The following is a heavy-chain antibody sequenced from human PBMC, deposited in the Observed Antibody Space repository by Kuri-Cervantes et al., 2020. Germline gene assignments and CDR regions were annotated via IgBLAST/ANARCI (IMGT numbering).Heavy chain of an antibody. CDR3: ARDGPNGRYYYYYYGMDV. Sequence: LSLTCAASGFTVSSNYMSWVRQAPGKGLEWVSVIYTGGTIYYVDSVKGRFTISRDNSKNTLYLQMNSLRAEDTAVYYCARDGPNGRYYYYYYGMDVWGQGTTVTVSS. CDR2: IYTGGTI. CDR1: GFTVSSNY. V-gene: IGHV3-66*01. D-gene: IGHD2-8*01. J-gene: IGHJ6*02.